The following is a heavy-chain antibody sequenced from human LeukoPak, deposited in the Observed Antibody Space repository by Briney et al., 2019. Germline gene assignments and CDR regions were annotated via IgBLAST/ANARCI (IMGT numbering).Heavy chain of an antibody. CDR3: ASPSDEYSSGWYGSALNY. Sequence: SETLSLTCAVYGGXFSGYYCSWIRQPPGKGLKWIGEINHSGSTNYNPSLKSRVTISVDTSKNQFSLKLSSVTAADTAVYYCASPSDEYSSGWYGSALNYWGQGTLVTVSS. D-gene: IGHD6-19*01. V-gene: IGHV4-34*01. CDR2: INHSGST. J-gene: IGHJ4*02. CDR1: GGXFSGYY.